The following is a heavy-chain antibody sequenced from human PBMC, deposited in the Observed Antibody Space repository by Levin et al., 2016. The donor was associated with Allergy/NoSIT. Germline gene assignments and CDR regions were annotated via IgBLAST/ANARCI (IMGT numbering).Heavy chain of an antibody. CDR3: ARDGTRYFDWSQPSPGMDV. D-gene: IGHD3-9*01. CDR2: ISSSSSYI. Sequence: WIRQPPGKGLEWVSSISSSSSYIYYADSVKGRFTISRDNAKNSLYLQMNSLRAEDTAVYYCARDGTRYFDWSQPSPGMDVWGQGTTVTVSS. V-gene: IGHV3-21*01. J-gene: IGHJ6*02.